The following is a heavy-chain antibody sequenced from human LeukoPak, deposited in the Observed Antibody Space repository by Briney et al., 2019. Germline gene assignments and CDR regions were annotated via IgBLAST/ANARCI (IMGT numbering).Heavy chain of an antibody. D-gene: IGHD2-2*01. CDR2: IRYDESNK. V-gene: IGHV3-30*02. J-gene: IGHJ4*02. CDR1: GFTFNNYG. CDR3: ARAYCASTICYGGGKIDY. Sequence: GGSLRLSCRASGFTFNNYGMHWVRQAPGKGPEWVAFIRYDESNKYYADSVKGRFTISRDNSKNTLHLQMNSLRVEDAAVYYCARAYCASTICYGGGKIDYWGQGTLVTVSS.